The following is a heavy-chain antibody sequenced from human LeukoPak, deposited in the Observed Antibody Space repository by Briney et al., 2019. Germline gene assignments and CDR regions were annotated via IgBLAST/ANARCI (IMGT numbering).Heavy chain of an antibody. J-gene: IGHJ4*02. CDR1: GGSISSYY. D-gene: IGHD6-19*01. CDR3: ARDSSWLVFDY. CDR2: IYYSGST. V-gene: IGHV4-59*01. Sequence: SETLSLTCTVSGGSISSYYWSWIRQPPGKGLEWIGYIYYSGSTNYNPSLKSRVTISVDTSKNQFSLKLSSVTAADTAVYYCARDSSWLVFDYWGQGTLVTVSS.